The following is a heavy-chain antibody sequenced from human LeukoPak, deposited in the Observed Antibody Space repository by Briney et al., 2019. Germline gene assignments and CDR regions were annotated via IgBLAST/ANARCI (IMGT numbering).Heavy chain of an antibody. J-gene: IGHJ1*01. Sequence: GGSLRLSCAASGLTFSSYEMNWVRQAPGKGLEWVSYISSSGSTIYYADSVKGRFTISRDNAKNSLYLQMNSLRAEDTAVYYCARDPEGAAAERYFQHWGQGTLVTVSS. CDR2: ISSSGSTI. D-gene: IGHD6-13*01. CDR3: ARDPEGAAAERYFQH. V-gene: IGHV3-48*03. CDR1: GLTFSSYE.